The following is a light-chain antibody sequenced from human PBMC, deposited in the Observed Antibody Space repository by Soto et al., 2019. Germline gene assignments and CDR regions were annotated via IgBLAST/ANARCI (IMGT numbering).Light chain of an antibody. CDR3: CSYATPRQ. J-gene: IGLJ2*01. CDR1: TSDVGSYNL. CDR2: EVS. V-gene: IGLV2-23*02. Sequence: QSALTQPASVSGSPGQSITISCTGTTSDVGSYNLVSWYQQHPGKAPKLIIYEVSERPSGVSTRFSGSKSGNMVSLTISGLQAEDEAEYYCCSYATPRQFGGGTQLTVL.